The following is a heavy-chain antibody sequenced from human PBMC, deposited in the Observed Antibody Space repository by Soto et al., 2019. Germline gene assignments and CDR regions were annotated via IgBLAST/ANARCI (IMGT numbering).Heavy chain of an antibody. Sequence: GASVKVSCKASGYTFTSYGISRVRQAPGQGLEWMGWISAYNGNTNYAQKLQGRVTMTTDTSTSTAYMELRSLRSDDTAVYYCAREGSCYSSGCYYYGMDVWGQGTTVTVSS. CDR2: ISAYNGNT. V-gene: IGHV1-18*01. D-gene: IGHD2-15*01. J-gene: IGHJ6*02. CDR1: GYTFTSYG. CDR3: AREGSCYSSGCYYYGMDV.